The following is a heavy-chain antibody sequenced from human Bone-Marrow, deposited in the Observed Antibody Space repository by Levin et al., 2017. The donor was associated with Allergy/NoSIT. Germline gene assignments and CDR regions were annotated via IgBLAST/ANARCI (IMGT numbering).Heavy chain of an antibody. V-gene: IGHV1-18*01. Sequence: ASVKVSCKASGYMFTSFGISWVRQAPGQGLEWMGWISAYNGNRNYAQKFQDRVTMTTDTSTSTTYMELRSLRFDDTAVYYCARDLGDGYNTWFDYWGQGTLVTVFS. CDR3: ARDLGDGYNTWFDY. J-gene: IGHJ4*02. CDR1: GYMFTSFG. D-gene: IGHD5-24*01. CDR2: ISAYNGNR.